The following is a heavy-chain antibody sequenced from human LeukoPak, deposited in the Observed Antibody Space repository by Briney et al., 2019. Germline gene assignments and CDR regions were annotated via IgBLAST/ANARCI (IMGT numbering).Heavy chain of an antibody. CDR2: INHSGST. CDR1: GGSFSGYY. Sequence: PSETLSLTCAVYGGSFSGYYWSWIRQPPGKGLEWIGEINHSGSTNYNPSLKSRVTISVDTSKNQFSLKLSSVTAADTAVYYCARHYYDSLDYWGQGTLVTVSS. J-gene: IGHJ4*02. D-gene: IGHD3-22*01. CDR3: ARHYYDSLDY. V-gene: IGHV4-34*01.